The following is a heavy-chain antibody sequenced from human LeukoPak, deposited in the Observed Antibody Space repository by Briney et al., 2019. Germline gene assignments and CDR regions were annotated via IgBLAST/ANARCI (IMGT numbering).Heavy chain of an antibody. Sequence: PSETLSLTCAVHGASFSGYSWSWVRQSPGEGLEWIGEVNRVGYTIYNPSLKSRVTILIDTSTTQFSLRLTSVTVADTAVYFCARERVVSDYNWFDPWGQGTPVTVSS. J-gene: IGHJ5*02. CDR1: GASFSGYS. CDR2: VNRVGYT. CDR3: ARERVVSDYNWFDP. V-gene: IGHV4-34*01. D-gene: IGHD6-25*01.